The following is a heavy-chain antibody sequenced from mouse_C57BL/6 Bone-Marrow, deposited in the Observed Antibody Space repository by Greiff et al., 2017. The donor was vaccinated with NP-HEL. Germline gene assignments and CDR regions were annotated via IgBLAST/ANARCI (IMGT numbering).Heavy chain of an antibody. CDR1: GYTFTSYW. CDR3: ARSGGEFITTVVGGY. CDR2: IHPNSGST. V-gene: IGHV1-64*01. J-gene: IGHJ2*01. Sequence: QVQLKQPGAELVKPGASVKLSCKASGYTFTSYWMHWVKQRPGQGLEWIGMIHPNSGSTNYNEKFKSKATLTVDKSSSTAYMQLSSLTSEDSAVYYCARSGGEFITTVVGGYWGQGTTLTVSS. D-gene: IGHD1-1*01.